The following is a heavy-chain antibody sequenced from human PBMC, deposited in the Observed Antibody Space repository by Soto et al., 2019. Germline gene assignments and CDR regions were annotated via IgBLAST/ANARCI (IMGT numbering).Heavy chain of an antibody. Sequence: GGSLRLSCAASGFTFSSYAMSWVRQAPGKGLEWVSAISGSGGSTYYADSVKGRFTISRDNSKNTLYLQMNSLRAEDTAVYYCAKNYYDSSGYIRYFDYWGQGTVVTVSS. CDR2: ISGSGGST. D-gene: IGHD3-22*01. CDR3: AKNYYDSSGYIRYFDY. CDR1: GFTFSSYA. J-gene: IGHJ4*02. V-gene: IGHV3-23*01.